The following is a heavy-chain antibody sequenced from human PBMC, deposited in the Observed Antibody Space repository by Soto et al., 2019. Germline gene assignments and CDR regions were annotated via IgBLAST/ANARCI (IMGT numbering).Heavy chain of an antibody. CDR3: ATIVVVPAAIEYWFDP. Sequence: QVQLQESGPGLVKPSQSLSLTCTVSGGSISSGGYYWSWIRQHPGKGLEWIGYIYYSGSTYYNPSLKSRVTIAVGTSKNQFSLKLSSVTAADTAVYYCATIVVVPAAIEYWFDPWGQGTLVTVSS. CDR1: GGSISSGGYY. D-gene: IGHD2-2*01. CDR2: IYYSGST. V-gene: IGHV4-31*03. J-gene: IGHJ5*02.